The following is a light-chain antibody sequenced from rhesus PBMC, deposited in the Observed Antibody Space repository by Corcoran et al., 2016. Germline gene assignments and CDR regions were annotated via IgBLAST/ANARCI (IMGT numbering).Light chain of an antibody. CDR2: RAS. CDR1: QSIGNW. J-gene: IGKJ3*01. Sequence: DIQMTQSPSSLSASVGDTVTITCRASQSIGNWLAWYPLKPGKAPKLLSYRASTLKNGVPSRFSSSGSWTDFSLTISGLQSEDFTSYYCQQYSSSPFTFGPGTKLDIK. V-gene: IGKV1-22*01. CDR3: QQYSSSPFT.